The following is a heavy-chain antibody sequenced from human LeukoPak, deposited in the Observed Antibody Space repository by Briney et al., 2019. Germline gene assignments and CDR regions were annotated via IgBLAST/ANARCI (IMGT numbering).Heavy chain of an antibody. Sequence: ASVKVSCKASGYTFTGYYMHWVRQAPGQGLERMGWINPNSGGTNYAQKFQGRVTMTRDTSISTAYMELSRLRSDDTAVYYCARDHKVGATYLFDYWGQGTLVTVSS. V-gene: IGHV1-2*02. CDR3: ARDHKVGATYLFDY. CDR1: GYTFTGYY. CDR2: INPNSGGT. J-gene: IGHJ4*02. D-gene: IGHD1-26*01.